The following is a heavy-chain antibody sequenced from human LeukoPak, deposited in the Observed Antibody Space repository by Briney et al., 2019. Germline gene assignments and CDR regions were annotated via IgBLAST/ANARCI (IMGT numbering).Heavy chain of an antibody. Sequence: GASVKVCCKASGYTFTNYGISWVRQAPGQGLEWMGWISAYNGNTKYAQKFQSRVTMTTDTSTNTVNMELRSLRSDDTAVFYCARSGSHNYYYYGMDVWGQGTTVIVSS. J-gene: IGHJ6*02. D-gene: IGHD1-26*01. CDR2: ISAYNGNT. CDR3: ARSGSHNYYYYGMDV. CDR1: GYTFTNYG. V-gene: IGHV1-18*01.